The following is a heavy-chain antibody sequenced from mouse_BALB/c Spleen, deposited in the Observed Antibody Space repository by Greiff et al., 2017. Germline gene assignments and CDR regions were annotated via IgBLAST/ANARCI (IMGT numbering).Heavy chain of an antibody. V-gene: IGHV5-6-5*01. D-gene: IGHD2-3*01. CDR2: ISSGGST. CDR1: GFTFSSYA. Sequence: EVKVVESGGGLVKPGGSLKLSCAASGFTFSSYAMSWVRQTPEKRLEWVASISSGGSTYYPDSVKGRFTISRDNARNILYLQMSSLRSEDTAMYYCARGQDGYYVAMDYWGQGTSVTVSS. CDR3: ARGQDGYYVAMDY. J-gene: IGHJ4*01.